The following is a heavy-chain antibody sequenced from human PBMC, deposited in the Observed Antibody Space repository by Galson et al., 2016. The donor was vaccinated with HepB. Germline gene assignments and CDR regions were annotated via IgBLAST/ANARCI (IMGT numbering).Heavy chain of an antibody. CDR1: GLTFSRFW. J-gene: IGHJ4*02. Sequence: SLRLSCAASGLTFSRFWMHWVRQVPGKGLVWVSHINSDGRSTDYADSVKGRFTISRDNAKNTLYLQMDSLGAEDTAVYYCVTYYYDSGGYSYGGQGTLVTVAS. D-gene: IGHD3-22*01. CDR3: VTYYYDSGGYSY. CDR2: INSDGRST. V-gene: IGHV3-74*01.